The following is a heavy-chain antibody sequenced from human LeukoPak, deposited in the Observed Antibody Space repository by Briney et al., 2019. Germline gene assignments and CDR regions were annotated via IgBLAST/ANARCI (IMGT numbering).Heavy chain of an antibody. V-gene: IGHV3-30-3*01. CDR3: ARGSLSWSLYYYYMDV. D-gene: IGHD6-13*01. CDR1: GFTFSSYA. CDR2: ISYDGSNK. Sequence: PGGSLRLSCAASGFTFSSYAMHWVRQAPGKGLEWVAVISYDGSNKYYADSVKGRFTISRDNSKNTLYLQMNSLRAEDTAVYYCARGSLSWSLYYYYMDVWGKGTTVTVSS. J-gene: IGHJ6*03.